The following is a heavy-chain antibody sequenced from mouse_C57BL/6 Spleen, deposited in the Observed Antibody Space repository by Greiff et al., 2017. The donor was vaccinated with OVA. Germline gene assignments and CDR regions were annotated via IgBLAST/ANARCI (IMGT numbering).Heavy chain of an antibody. CDR1: GFTFTDYY. CDR2: IRNKANGYPT. D-gene: IGHD3-2*02. Sequence: EVMLVESGGGLVQPGGSLSLSCAASGFTFTDYYMSWVRQPPGKALEWLGFIRNKANGYPTEYSASVKGRFTISRDNSQSILYLQMNALRAEDSATYYCARFTAQASFAYWGQGTLVTVSA. V-gene: IGHV7-3*01. J-gene: IGHJ3*01. CDR3: ARFTAQASFAY.